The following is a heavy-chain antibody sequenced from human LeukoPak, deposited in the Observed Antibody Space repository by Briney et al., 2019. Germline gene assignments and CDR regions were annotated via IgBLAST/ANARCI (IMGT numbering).Heavy chain of an antibody. D-gene: IGHD5-12*01. J-gene: IGHJ4*02. V-gene: IGHV3-48*03. Sequence: GGSLRLSCAASGFTFSSYETNWVRQAPGKGLEWVSYISSSGSTIYYADSVKGRFTISRDNAKNSLYLQMNSLRAEDTAVYYCARLGTMDIVATLDYWGQGTLVTVSS. CDR2: ISSSGSTI. CDR3: ARLGTMDIVATLDY. CDR1: GFTFSSYE.